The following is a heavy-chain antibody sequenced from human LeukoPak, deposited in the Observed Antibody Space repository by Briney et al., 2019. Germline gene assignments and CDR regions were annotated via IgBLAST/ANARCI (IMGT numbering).Heavy chain of an antibody. CDR2: ISGSGGST. CDR3: AKDRVVRGVIPVWFDP. V-gene: IGHV3-23*01. J-gene: IGHJ5*02. CDR1: GFTFSSYG. Sequence: PGGSLRLSCTASGFTFSSYGMHWVRQAPGKGLEWVSAISGSGGSTYYADSVKGRFTISRDNSKNTLYLQMNSLRAEDTAVYYCAKDRVVRGVIPVWFDPWGQGTLVTVSS. D-gene: IGHD3-10*01.